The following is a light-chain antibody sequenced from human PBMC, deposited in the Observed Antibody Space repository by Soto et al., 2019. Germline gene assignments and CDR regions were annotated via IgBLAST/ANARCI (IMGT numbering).Light chain of an antibody. CDR1: QSISSW. Sequence: DIQMTQSPSTLSASVGDRVTITCRASQSISSWLAWYQQKPGKAPKLLIYKASNLESGVPSRFSASGSGTEFTLTISSLQPDDFATYYCQQYNSYPYIFGQGTKLEIK. CDR2: KAS. J-gene: IGKJ2*01. V-gene: IGKV1-5*03. CDR3: QQYNSYPYI.